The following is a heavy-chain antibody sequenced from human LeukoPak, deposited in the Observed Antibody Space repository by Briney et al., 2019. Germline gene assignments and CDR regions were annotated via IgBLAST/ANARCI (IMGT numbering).Heavy chain of an antibody. CDR2: IYPGDSDT. J-gene: IGHJ3*02. D-gene: IGHD6-13*01. CDR1: GYNFITYW. CDR3: ARPLLGNAFDI. V-gene: IGHV5-51*01. Sequence: GESLKISCKGSGYNFITYWIGWVRQMPGKGLEWMGIIYPGDSDTTYSPSFQGQVTMSADESISTAYLQWSSLTASDTAIYYCARPLLGNAFDIWGQGTMVTVSS.